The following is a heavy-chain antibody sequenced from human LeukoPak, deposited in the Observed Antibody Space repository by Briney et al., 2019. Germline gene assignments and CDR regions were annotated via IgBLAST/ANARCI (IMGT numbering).Heavy chain of an antibody. D-gene: IGHD5-24*01. Sequence: SVKVSCKASGGTFSSYAISWVRQAPGQGLEWMGRIIPFFGTANYAQKFQGRVTITTDESTSTVYMELSSLRSEDTAVYYCARGGVVVHGYNSPLFDYWGQGTLVTVSS. CDR2: IIPFFGTA. CDR3: ARGGVVVHGYNSPLFDY. CDR1: GGTFSSYA. J-gene: IGHJ4*02. V-gene: IGHV1-69*05.